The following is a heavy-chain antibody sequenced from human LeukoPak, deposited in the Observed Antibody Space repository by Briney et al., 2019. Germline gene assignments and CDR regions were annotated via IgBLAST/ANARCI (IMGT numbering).Heavy chain of an antibody. D-gene: IGHD7-27*01. CDR2: IYYSGTT. V-gene: IGHV4-59*12. Sequence: PSETLSLTCTVSGGSISSYYWSWIRQPPGKGLEWIGYIYYSGTTNYNPSLKSRVTISVDTSKNQFSLKLSSVTAADTAVYYCARVPSNWGTMGDYWGQGTLVTVSS. CDR1: GGSISSYY. J-gene: IGHJ4*02. CDR3: ARVPSNWGTMGDY.